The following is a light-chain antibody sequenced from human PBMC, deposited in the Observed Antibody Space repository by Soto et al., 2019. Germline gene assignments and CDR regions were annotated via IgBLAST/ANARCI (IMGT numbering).Light chain of an antibody. CDR3: RSYTSSSTLYV. V-gene: IGLV2-14*01. J-gene: IGLJ1*01. CDR2: EVS. Sequence: QSALTQPASVSGPPGQSITISCTGTSSDVGGYNYVSWYQQHPGKAPKLMIYEVSNRPSGVSNRFSGSKSGNTASLTISGLQAEDEADYYCRSYTSSSTLYVFGTGTKVTVL. CDR1: SSDVGGYNY.